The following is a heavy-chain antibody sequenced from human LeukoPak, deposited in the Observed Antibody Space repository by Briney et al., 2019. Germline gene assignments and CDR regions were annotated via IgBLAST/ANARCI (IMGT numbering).Heavy chain of an antibody. Sequence: GGSLRLSCAASGFTFSSYSMNWVRQAPGKGLEWVSSISSSSSYIYYADSVEGRFTISRDNAKNSLYLQMNSLRAEDTAVYYCARDRGYTRGFDYWGQGTLVTVSS. V-gene: IGHV3-21*01. CDR2: ISSSSSYI. J-gene: IGHJ4*02. CDR1: GFTFSSYS. D-gene: IGHD6-13*01. CDR3: ARDRGYTRGFDY.